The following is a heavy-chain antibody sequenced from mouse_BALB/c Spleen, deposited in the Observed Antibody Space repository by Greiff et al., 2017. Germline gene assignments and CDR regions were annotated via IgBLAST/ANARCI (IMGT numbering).Heavy chain of an antibody. CDR1: GYTFTDYN. J-gene: IGHJ1*01. CDR2: INPNNGGT. Sequence: SGPELVKPGASVKIPCKASGYTFTDYNMDWVKQSHGKSLEWIGDINPNNGGTIYNQKFKGKATLTVDKSSSTAYMELRSLTSEDTAVYYCARFYGSSYVPYFDVWGAGTTVTVSS. D-gene: IGHD1-1*01. CDR3: ARFYGSSYVPYFDV. V-gene: IGHV1-18*01.